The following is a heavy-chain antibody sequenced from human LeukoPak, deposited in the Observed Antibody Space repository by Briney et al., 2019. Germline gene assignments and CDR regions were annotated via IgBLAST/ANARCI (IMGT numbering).Heavy chain of an antibody. CDR2: IIPIIGTV. CDR1: GYTFTGFA. J-gene: IGHJ3*02. CDR3: ARQITMIEEGAFDI. V-gene: IGHV1-69*13. Sequence: ASVKVSCKASGYTFTGFAISWVRQAPGQGLEWMGGIIPIIGTVNYAQKFQGRVTITADESTSTAYMELSSLRSEDTAVYYCARQITMIEEGAFDIWGQGTMVTVSS. D-gene: IGHD3-22*01.